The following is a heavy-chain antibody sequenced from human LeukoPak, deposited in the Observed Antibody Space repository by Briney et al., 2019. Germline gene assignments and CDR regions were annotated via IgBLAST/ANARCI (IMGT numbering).Heavy chain of an antibody. Sequence: GGSLRLSCAASGFTFSDYYMSWIRQAPGKGLEWVSYISSSGSTIYYADSVKGRFTISRDNAKNSLYLQMNSLRAEDTAVYYWATDCSGGSCLFDYWGQGTLVTVSS. CDR3: ATDCSGGSCLFDY. CDR2: ISSSGSTI. J-gene: IGHJ4*02. D-gene: IGHD2-15*01. V-gene: IGHV3-11*04. CDR1: GFTFSDYY.